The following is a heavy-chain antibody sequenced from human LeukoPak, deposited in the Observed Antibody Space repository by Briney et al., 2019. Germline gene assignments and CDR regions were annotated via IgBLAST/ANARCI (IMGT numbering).Heavy chain of an antibody. D-gene: IGHD3-10*02. CDR3: AKYLFATSPLFDY. CDR2: ISGSADST. Sequence: GGSLRLSCAASGFTFSTYAMSWVRQAPEKGLEWLSAISGSADSTNYADSVKGRSTISRDNSKNTLYLQMNNLRADDTAVYYCAKYLFATSPLFDYWGQGTLVTVSS. V-gene: IGHV3-23*01. J-gene: IGHJ4*02. CDR1: GFTFSTYA.